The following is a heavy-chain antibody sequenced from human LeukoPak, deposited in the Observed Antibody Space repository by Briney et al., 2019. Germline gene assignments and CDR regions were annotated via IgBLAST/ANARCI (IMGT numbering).Heavy chain of an antibody. J-gene: IGHJ4*02. CDR3: ARPRFSGSQYFDY. CDR2: IYYSGST. V-gene: IGHV4-59*01. CDR1: GGSISSYY. Sequence: PSETLSITSNAPGGSISSYYWTWIRQPPGKGLDWNGYIYYSGSTNYNPSLKSRVTISVDTSKNQFSLKLSSVNAAEAAVYYCARPRFSGSQYFDYWGQGTLVAVSS. D-gene: IGHD1-26*01.